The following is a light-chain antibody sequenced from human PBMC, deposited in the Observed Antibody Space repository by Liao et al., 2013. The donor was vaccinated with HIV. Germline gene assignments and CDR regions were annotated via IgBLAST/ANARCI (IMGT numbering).Light chain of an antibody. CDR3: QAWDSSADVV. CDR1: KLSSKY. CDR2: QDN. V-gene: IGLV3-1*01. J-gene: IGLJ2*01. Sequence: SYELTQPPSVSVSPGQTASITCSGDKLSSKYTCWYQQKPGQSPVLVIYQDNKRPSGIPERFSGSNSGNTATLTISGTQAMDEADYYCQAWDSSADVVFGGGTKLTVL.